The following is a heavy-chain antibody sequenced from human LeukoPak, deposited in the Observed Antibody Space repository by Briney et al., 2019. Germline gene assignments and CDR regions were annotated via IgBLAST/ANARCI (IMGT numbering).Heavy chain of an antibody. D-gene: IGHD3-22*01. CDR3: ALVCSSGSTIRPDDAFDI. V-gene: IGHV4-39*07. J-gene: IGHJ3*02. Sequence: SETLSLTCSVSGGSISSSSYYWGWIRQPPGKGLEWIGSIYYSGSTYYNPSLKSRVTISIDTSKNQFSLKLSSVTAADTAVYYCALVCSSGSTIRPDDAFDIWGQGTMVTVSS. CDR1: GGSISSSSYY. CDR2: IYYSGST.